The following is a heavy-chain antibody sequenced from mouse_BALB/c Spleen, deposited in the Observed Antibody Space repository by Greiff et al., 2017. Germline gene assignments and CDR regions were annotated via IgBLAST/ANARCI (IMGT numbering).Heavy chain of an antibody. CDR1: GFTFSSFG. CDR3: ERGITTATSWFAY. Sequence: EVKLMESGGGLVQPGGSRKLSCAASGFTFSSFGMHWVRQAPEKGLEWVAYISSGSSTIYFADTVTGRFTISRDNPKNTLFLQMTSLRSEDTAMYDCERGITTATSWFAYWGQGTLVTVSA. CDR2: ISSGSSTI. J-gene: IGHJ3*01. V-gene: IGHV5-17*02. D-gene: IGHD1-2*01.